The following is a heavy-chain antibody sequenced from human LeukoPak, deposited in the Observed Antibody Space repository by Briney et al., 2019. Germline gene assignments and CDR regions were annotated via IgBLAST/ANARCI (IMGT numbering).Heavy chain of an antibody. J-gene: IGHJ3*02. CDR1: GGTYSSYA. D-gene: IGHD6-13*01. CDR2: IIPIFGTA. Sequence: SVKVSCKASGGTYSSYAISWVRQAPGQGLEWMGGIIPIFGTANYAQKFQGRVTITADKSTSTAYMELSSLRSEDTAVYYCASLRSIAAAGRKDAFDIWGQGTMVTVSS. V-gene: IGHV1-69*06. CDR3: ASLRSIAAAGRKDAFDI.